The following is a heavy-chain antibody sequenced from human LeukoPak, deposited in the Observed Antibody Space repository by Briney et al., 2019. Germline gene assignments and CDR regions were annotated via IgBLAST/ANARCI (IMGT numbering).Heavy chain of an antibody. CDR1: GITLSNYG. V-gene: IGHV3-23*01. J-gene: IGHJ4*02. CDR3: AKRGVVIRVILVGFHKEAYYFES. Sequence: PGGSLRPSCAVSGITLSNYGMSWVRQAPGKGLEWVAGISDSGGNTKYADSVKGQFTISRDNPKNTLYLQMNSLRAEDTAVYFCAKRGVVIRVILVGFHKEAYYFESWGQGALVTVSS. D-gene: IGHD3/OR15-3a*01. CDR2: ISDSGGNT.